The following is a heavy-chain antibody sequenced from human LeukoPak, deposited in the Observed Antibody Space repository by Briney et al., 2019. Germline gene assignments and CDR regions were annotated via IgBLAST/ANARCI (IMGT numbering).Heavy chain of an antibody. D-gene: IGHD2-8*01. CDR3: VRRLGCCTNDVCGFDH. CDR1: GYSFTTYW. Sequence: GESLKISCKGSGYSFTTYWIGWVRQMPGKGLEWMGIIYPGDFDTRYSPSFQGQVTISADKSTSTAYLEWSSLKAPDTAMYYCVRRLGCCTNDVCGFDHWGQGTLVTVSS. CDR2: IYPGDFDT. V-gene: IGHV5-51*01. J-gene: IGHJ4*02.